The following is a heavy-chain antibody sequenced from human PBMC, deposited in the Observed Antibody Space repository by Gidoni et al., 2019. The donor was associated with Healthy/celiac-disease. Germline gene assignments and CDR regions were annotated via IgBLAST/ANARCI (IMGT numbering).Heavy chain of an antibody. D-gene: IGHD6-13*01. Sequence: QVQLQESGTGLVKPSETLSLTCTVSGGSISSYYWSWIRQPPGKGLEWIGYIYYSGSTNYNPSLKSRVTISVDTSKNQFSLKLSSVTAADTAVYYCARLTIIAAAENWFDPWGQGTLVTVSS. CDR3: ARLTIIAAAENWFDP. J-gene: IGHJ5*02. V-gene: IGHV4-59*01. CDR2: IYYSGST. CDR1: GGSISSYY.